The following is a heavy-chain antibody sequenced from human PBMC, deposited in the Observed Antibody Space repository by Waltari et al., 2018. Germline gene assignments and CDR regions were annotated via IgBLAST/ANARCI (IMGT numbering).Heavy chain of an antibody. Sequence: QVQLQESGPGLVKPSEPLSLTCAVSGYSISSGYYWGWIRQPPGKGLEWIGSFYHSGSTYYNPSLKSRVTISVDTSKNQFSLKLSSVTAADTAMYYCARASPATVRGWFDPWGQGTLVTVSS. CDR2: FYHSGST. CDR3: ARASPATVRGWFDP. CDR1: GYSISSGYY. D-gene: IGHD3-10*01. V-gene: IGHV4-38-2*01. J-gene: IGHJ5*02.